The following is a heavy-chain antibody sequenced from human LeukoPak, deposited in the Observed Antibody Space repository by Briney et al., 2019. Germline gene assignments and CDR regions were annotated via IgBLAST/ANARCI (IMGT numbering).Heavy chain of an antibody. D-gene: IGHD3-3*01. Sequence: GGSLRLSCAASGFTFSSYGMHWVRQAPGKGLEWVAFIRYDGSNKYYADSVKGRFTISRDNSKNTLYLQMNSLRAEDTAVYYCAREVPYDFWSGYYGGLAASYFDYWGQGTLVTVSS. J-gene: IGHJ4*02. CDR3: AREVPYDFWSGYYGGLAASYFDY. V-gene: IGHV3-30*02. CDR2: IRYDGSNK. CDR1: GFTFSSYG.